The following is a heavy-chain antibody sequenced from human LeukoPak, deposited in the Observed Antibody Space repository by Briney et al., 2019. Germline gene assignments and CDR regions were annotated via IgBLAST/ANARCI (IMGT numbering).Heavy chain of an antibody. CDR3: ARGTIFGVVSQSEVGDY. D-gene: IGHD3-3*01. Sequence: GGSLRLSCAASGFTFSSYWMSWVRQAPGKGLEWVANIKQDGSEKYYVDSVKGRFTISRDNAKNSLYLQMNSLRAEDTAVYYCARGTIFGVVSQSEVGDYWGQGTLVTVSS. CDR2: IKQDGSEK. CDR1: GFTFSSYW. V-gene: IGHV3-7*01. J-gene: IGHJ4*02.